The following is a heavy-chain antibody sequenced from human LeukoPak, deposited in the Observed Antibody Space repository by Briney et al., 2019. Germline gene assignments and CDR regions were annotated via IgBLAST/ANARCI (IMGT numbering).Heavy chain of an antibody. CDR3: ARGNNWNFGPFDY. J-gene: IGHJ4*02. D-gene: IGHD1-1*01. V-gene: IGHV6-1*01. CDR2: TYYRSKWYN. Sequence: SQTLSLTCAISGDSVSSDSAAWNWIRQSPSRGLEWLGRTYYRSKWYNDYALSVKSRIIINPDTSKNQFSLQLKSVTPEDTALYYCARGNNWNFGPFDYWGQGTLVTVSS. CDR1: GDSVSSDSAA.